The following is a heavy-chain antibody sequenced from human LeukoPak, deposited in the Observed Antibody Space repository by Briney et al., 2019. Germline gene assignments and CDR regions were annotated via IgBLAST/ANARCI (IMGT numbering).Heavy chain of an antibody. V-gene: IGHV3-23*01. D-gene: IGHD3-22*01. Sequence: TGGSLRLSCAASGFTFSSYAMSWVRQAPGKGLEWVSAISGSGGSTYYADSVKGRFTISRDNSKNTLYLQMNSLRAEDTAVYYCAKETRTYYYDSSGYFDYWGQGTLVTVSS. CDR1: GFTFSSYA. J-gene: IGHJ4*02. CDR3: AKETRTYYYDSSGYFDY. CDR2: ISGSGGST.